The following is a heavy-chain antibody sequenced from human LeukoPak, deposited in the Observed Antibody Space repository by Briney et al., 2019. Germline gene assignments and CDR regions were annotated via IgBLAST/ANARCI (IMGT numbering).Heavy chain of an antibody. D-gene: IGHD3-22*01. CDR3: AKRLGYSPATLYDY. J-gene: IGHJ4*02. Sequence: PGGSLRLSCAASGFTFANYATSWVRQAPGRGLEWVSTIGGGANTYHADSVQGRFTISRDNSKNTLYLQMNSLRAEDTAVYYCAKRLGYSPATLYDYWGQGTLVTVSS. V-gene: IGHV3-23*01. CDR2: IGGGANT. CDR1: GFTFANYA.